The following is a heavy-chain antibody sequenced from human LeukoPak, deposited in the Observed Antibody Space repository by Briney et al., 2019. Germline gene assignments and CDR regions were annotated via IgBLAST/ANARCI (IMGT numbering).Heavy chain of an antibody. CDR2: ISYDGSNK. J-gene: IGHJ5*02. D-gene: IGHD6-19*01. Sequence: GRSLRLSCAASGFTFSSYVMHWVRQAPGKGLEWVAIISYDGSNKYYADSVKGRFTISRDNSKNTLYLQMNSLRAEDTAVYYCVRSSSGSLGGSWGQGTLVTVSS. CDR1: GFTFSSYV. V-gene: IGHV3-30*03. CDR3: VRSSSGSLGGS.